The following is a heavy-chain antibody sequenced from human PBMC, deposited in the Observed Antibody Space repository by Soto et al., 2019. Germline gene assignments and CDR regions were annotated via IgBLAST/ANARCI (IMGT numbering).Heavy chain of an antibody. CDR1: GGSISSGDYY. V-gene: IGHV4-30-4*01. CDR3: ASGPMTYYYDSSGYYTDY. Sequence: SETLSLTCTVSGGSISSGDYYWSWIRQPPGKGLEWIGYIYYSGSTYYNPSLKSRVTISVDTSKNQLSLKLSSVTAADTAVYYCASGPMTYYYDSSGYYTDYWGQGTLVTVYS. J-gene: IGHJ4*02. CDR2: IYYSGST. D-gene: IGHD3-22*01.